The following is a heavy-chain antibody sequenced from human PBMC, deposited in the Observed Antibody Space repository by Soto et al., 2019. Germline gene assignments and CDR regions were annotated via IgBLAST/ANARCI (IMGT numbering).Heavy chain of an antibody. CDR2: LYYSGST. D-gene: IGHD6-19*01. Sequence: QVQLQESGPGLVKPSQTLSLTCTVSGGSISSGGYYWSWIRQHPGKGLEWIGYLYYSGSTYYNPSLKSRVTQSVSTFQNRFSLKLSSVTAADTAVYYCARDPLAGDYYYYGMDVWGQGTTVTVSS. CDR3: ARDPLAGDYYYYGMDV. V-gene: IGHV4-31*03. J-gene: IGHJ6*02. CDR1: GGSISSGGYY.